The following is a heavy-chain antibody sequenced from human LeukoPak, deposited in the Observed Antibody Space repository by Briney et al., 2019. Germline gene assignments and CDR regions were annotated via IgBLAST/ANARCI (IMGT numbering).Heavy chain of an antibody. V-gene: IGHV3-30*18. D-gene: IGHD5-24*01. CDR1: GFTFSSYG. CDR3: AKVHRDGYNRSYFDY. J-gene: IGHJ4*02. Sequence: GGSLRLSCAASGFTFSSYGMHWVRQALGKGLEWVAVISYDGSNKYYADSVKGRFTISRDNSKNTLYLQMNSLRAEDTAVYYCAKVHRDGYNRSYFDYWGQGTLVTVSS. CDR2: ISYDGSNK.